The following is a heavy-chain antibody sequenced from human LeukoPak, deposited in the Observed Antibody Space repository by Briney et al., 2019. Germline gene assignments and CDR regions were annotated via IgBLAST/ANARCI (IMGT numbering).Heavy chain of an antibody. Sequence: GTSLRLSCAASGFTFRHYSMHWVRQAPGKGLEWVAVVSFDGKIEYYADSVKGRFSISRDNSNSTLYLQMDSLRPDDTGLYYCVRARVTRGLGYWGQETPVTVS. CDR3: VRARVTRGLGY. D-gene: IGHD3-16*01. V-gene: IGHV3-30*01. CDR2: VSFDGKIE. J-gene: IGHJ4*02. CDR1: GFTFRHYS.